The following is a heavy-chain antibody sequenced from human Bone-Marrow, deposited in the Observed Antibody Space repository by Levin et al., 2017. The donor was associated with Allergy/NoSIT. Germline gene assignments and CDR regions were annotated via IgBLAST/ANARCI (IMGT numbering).Heavy chain of an antibody. CDR3: ASNIVVVVAATYDAFDI. J-gene: IGHJ3*02. V-gene: IGHV3-11*01. D-gene: IGHD2-15*01. CDR1: GFTFSDYY. CDR2: ISSSGSTI. Sequence: AGGSLRLSCAASGFTFSDYYMSWIRQAPGKGLEWVSYISSSGSTIYYADSVKGRFTISRDNAKNSLYLQMNSLRAEDTAVYYCASNIVVVVAATYDAFDIWGQGTMVTVSS.